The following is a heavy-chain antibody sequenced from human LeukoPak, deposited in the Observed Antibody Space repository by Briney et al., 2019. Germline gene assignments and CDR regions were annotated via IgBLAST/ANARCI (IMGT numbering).Heavy chain of an antibody. Sequence: VSVKVSRKASGYTFTSYGISWVRQASGQGLEWMGWISTYKGYANYVQKFQDRVIMTTETSTNTAYMELRSLRSDDTAVYYCARNRSDCYGYMAVWGKGTLVTVSS. D-gene: IGHD2-21*02. V-gene: IGHV1-18*01. J-gene: IGHJ6*03. CDR1: GYTFTSYG. CDR2: ISTYKGYA. CDR3: ARNRSDCYGYMAV.